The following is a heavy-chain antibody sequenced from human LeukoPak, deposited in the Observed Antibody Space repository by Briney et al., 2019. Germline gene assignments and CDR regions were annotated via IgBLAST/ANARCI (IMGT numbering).Heavy chain of an antibody. CDR1: GGSISSASYY. J-gene: IGHJ4*02. CDR2: IYISGST. CDR3: ARSSPRPRTYYYDSSGYYSPVDFDY. V-gene: IGHV4-61*02. Sequence: SETLSLTCTVSGGSISSASYYWSWIRQPAGKGLEWIGRIYISGSTNYNPPLKSRVTISVDTSKNQFSLKLSSVTAADTAVYYCARSSPRPRTYYYDSSGYYSPVDFDYWGQGTLVTVSS. D-gene: IGHD3-22*01.